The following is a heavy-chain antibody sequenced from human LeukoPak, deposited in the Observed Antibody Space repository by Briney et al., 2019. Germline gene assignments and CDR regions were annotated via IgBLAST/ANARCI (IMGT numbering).Heavy chain of an antibody. CDR3: ARGYYYDSSGYYGTFDY. D-gene: IGHD3-22*01. Sequence: AGGSLRLSCAASGFTFDDYGMSWVRQAPGKGLEWVSGINWNGGSKVYADSVKGRFTISRDNAKNSLYLQMNCLRAEDTALDYCARGYYYDSSGYYGTFDYWGQGTLVTVSS. J-gene: IGHJ4*02. CDR1: GFTFDDYG. CDR2: INWNGGSK. V-gene: IGHV3-20*04.